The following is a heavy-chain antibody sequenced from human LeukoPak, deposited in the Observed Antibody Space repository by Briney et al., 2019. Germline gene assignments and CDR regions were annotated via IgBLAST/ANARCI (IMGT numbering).Heavy chain of an antibody. Sequence: GGSLRLSCAASGFTFSSYWMHWVRQAPGKGLVWVSHISGDGISTSYADSVKGRLTISRDNAKNSLYLQMNSLRDEDTAVYYCARQKIPFDYWGQGTLVTVSS. D-gene: IGHD2-2*02. J-gene: IGHJ4*02. CDR3: ARQKIPFDY. CDR2: ISGDGIST. CDR1: GFTFSSYW. V-gene: IGHV3-74*01.